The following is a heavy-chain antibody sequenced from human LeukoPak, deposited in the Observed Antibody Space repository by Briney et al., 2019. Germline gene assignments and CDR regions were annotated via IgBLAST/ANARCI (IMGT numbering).Heavy chain of an antibody. D-gene: IGHD3-10*01. CDR3: ARHRGSYFDY. Sequence: GGSLRLSCAASGFTFRSYAMSWVRQAPGKGLEWVSGMSGSGGSTYYADSVKGRFTISRDSSKNALYLQMNSLRAEDTAVYYCARHRGSYFDYWGQGSLVTVSS. CDR1: GFTFRSYA. CDR2: MSGSGGST. J-gene: IGHJ4*02. V-gene: IGHV3-23*01.